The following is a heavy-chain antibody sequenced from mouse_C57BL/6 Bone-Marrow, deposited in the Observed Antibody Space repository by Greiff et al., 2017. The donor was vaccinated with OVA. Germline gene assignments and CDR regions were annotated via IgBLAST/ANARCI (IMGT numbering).Heavy chain of an antibody. Sequence: DVKLVESGGGLVQPGGSLKLSCAASGFTFSDYYMYWVRQTPEKRLEWVAYISNGGGSTYYPDTVKGRFTISRDNAKNTLYLQMSRLKSEDTAMYYCARQINLLPYAMDYWGQGTSVTVSS. V-gene: IGHV5-12*01. J-gene: IGHJ4*01. CDR3: ARQINLLPYAMDY. CDR2: ISNGGGST. CDR1: GFTFSDYY. D-gene: IGHD2-10*01.